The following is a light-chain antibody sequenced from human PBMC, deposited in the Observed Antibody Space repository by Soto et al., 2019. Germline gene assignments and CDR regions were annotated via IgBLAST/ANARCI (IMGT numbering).Light chain of an antibody. J-gene: IGLJ1*01. CDR1: SSDVGSYNR. CDR2: EVI. V-gene: IGLV2-18*02. Sequence: QSALTQPPSVSGSPGQSVTISCTGTSSDVGSYNRVSWYKQPPGAAPKLVIYEVIHRPSGVPDRFSRSKSGNTASLTISGLQAEDEADFYCYSYTSSSTYVLGTGTKVTV. CDR3: YSYTSSSTYV.